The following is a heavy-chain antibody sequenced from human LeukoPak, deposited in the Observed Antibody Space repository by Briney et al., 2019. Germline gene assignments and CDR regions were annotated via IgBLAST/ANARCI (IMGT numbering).Heavy chain of an antibody. CDR2: ISSLSGTI. Sequence: GGSLRLSCVVSGLTSTGYSMTWVRQAPGEGLEWVSYISSLSGTIYYADSVKGRFTISRDNAKNSLYLQMNSLRAEDTAVYYCARETVATIIDYWGQGTLVTVSS. D-gene: IGHD5-12*01. V-gene: IGHV3-48*01. CDR1: GLTSTGYS. J-gene: IGHJ4*02. CDR3: ARETVATIIDY.